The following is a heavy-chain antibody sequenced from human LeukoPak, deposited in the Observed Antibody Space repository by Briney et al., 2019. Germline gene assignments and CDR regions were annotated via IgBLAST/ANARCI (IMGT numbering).Heavy chain of an antibody. Sequence: ASVKVSCKASGYTFTSYYMYWVRQAPGQGLEWMGIINPSGGSTSYAQKFQGRVTMTTDTSTSTVYMELSSLRSEDTAVYYCARETHDYSNYGLDYYYYYYKDVWGKGTTVTVSS. CDR3: ARETHDYSNYGLDYYYYYYKDV. CDR2: INPSGGST. D-gene: IGHD4-11*01. J-gene: IGHJ6*03. CDR1: GYTFTSYY. V-gene: IGHV1-46*01.